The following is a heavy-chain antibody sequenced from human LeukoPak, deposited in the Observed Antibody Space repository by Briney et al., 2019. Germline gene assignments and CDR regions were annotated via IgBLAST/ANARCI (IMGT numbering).Heavy chain of an antibody. D-gene: IGHD3-10*01. CDR3: ARALWFGELEFDY. J-gene: IGHJ4*02. Sequence: SETLSLTCTVSGGSISSSYWSWIRQPPGKGLGWIGYIYYSGSTNYNPSLKSRVTISVDTSKNQFSLKLSSVTAADTAVYYCARALWFGELEFDYWGQGTLVTVSS. V-gene: IGHV4-59*01. CDR1: GGSISSSY. CDR2: IYYSGST.